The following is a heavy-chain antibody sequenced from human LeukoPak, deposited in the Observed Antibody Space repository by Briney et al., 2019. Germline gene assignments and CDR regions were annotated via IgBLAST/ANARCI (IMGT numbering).Heavy chain of an antibody. Sequence: KASETLSLTCTVSGGSIISYYWNWSRQPPGEGLEWIGYISYTGSTNYKPSLKSRLTISLDTSKNQFSLNLTSMTAADTAVYYWARQRPSGYTDYWGQGSLVIVSS. CDR3: ARQRPSGYTDY. CDR2: ISYTGST. CDR1: GGSIISYY. D-gene: IGHD5-24*01. J-gene: IGHJ4*02. V-gene: IGHV4-59*08.